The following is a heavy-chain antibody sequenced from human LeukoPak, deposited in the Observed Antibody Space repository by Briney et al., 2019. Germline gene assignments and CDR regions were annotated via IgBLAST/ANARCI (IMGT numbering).Heavy chain of an antibody. CDR3: AKGVHGSRSISFADF. CDR2: ISHDGKER. D-gene: IGHD3-10*01. V-gene: IGHV3-30*18. J-gene: IGHJ4*02. Sequence: QPGRSLRLSCVASGFTFSNYAMHWVRQAPGKGLEWAAVISHDGKERYYGGPAKGRFTISRDNSKDTLYFQMNTVRTEDTAIYYCAKGVHGSRSISFADFWGQGTLVTVSS. CDR1: GFTFSNYA.